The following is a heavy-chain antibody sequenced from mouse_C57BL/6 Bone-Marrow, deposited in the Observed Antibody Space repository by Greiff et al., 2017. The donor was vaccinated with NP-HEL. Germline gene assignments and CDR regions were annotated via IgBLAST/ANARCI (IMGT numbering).Heavy chain of an antibody. J-gene: IGHJ3*01. D-gene: IGHD1-1*01. CDR1: GYTFTDYN. CDR2: INPNNGGT. CDR3: ARVGITHRLAY. Sequence: EVQLQQSGPELVKPGASVKIPCKASGYTFTDYNMDWVKQSHGKSLEWIGDINPNNGGTIYNQKFKGKATLTVDKSSSTAYMELRSLTSEDTAVYYCARVGITHRLAYWGQGTLVTVSA. V-gene: IGHV1-18*01.